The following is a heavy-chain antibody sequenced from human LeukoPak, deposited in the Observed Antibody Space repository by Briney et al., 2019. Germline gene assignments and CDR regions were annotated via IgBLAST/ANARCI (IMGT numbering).Heavy chain of an antibody. CDR3: AKDGGNWYDSEGNYLMRSYMDV. CDR1: GFTFSSYD. Sequence: GGSLRLSCAASGFTFSSYDIHWVRQAPGKGLEWVAAISFDAEGDYHVDSVKGRFTISRDNSKNTLYLQMNSLRVEDTAVYYCAKDGGNWYDSEGNYLMRSYMDVWGKGTTVTVSS. CDR2: ISFDAEGD. V-gene: IGHV3-30*18. D-gene: IGHD3-16*01. J-gene: IGHJ6*03.